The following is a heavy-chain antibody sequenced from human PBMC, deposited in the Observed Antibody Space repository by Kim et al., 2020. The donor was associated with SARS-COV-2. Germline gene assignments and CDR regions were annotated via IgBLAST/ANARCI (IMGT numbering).Heavy chain of an antibody. CDR2: INSSGSTI. D-gene: IGHD2-15*01. J-gene: IGHJ4*01. Sequence: KGLAWVSYINSSGSTIYYADSVKGRFTISRANAKNSLYLQLNSLRAEDTPVSYSARSYSCHLYYFDSWS. CDR3: ARSYSCHLYYFDS. V-gene: IGHV3-48*03.